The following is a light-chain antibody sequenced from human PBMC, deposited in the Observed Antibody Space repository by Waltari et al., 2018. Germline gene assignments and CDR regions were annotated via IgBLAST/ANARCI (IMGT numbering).Light chain of an antibody. CDR2: EAT. CDR3: SSYTRSSTWV. J-gene: IGLJ2*01. V-gene: IGLV2-14*01. Sequence: QSALTQPASVSGSPGQSITISCTGTIRDLGPYKYLPWYQPHPGKAPKLMIYEATNRPSGISNRFSGSKSGNTASLTISGLQAEDEADYYCSSYTRSSTWVFGGGTKLTVL. CDR1: IRDLGPYKY.